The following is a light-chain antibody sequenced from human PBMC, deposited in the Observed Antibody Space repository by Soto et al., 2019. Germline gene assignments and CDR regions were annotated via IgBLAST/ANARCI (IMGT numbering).Light chain of an antibody. Sequence: EIVLTQSPGTLSLSPGERATLSCRASQSVSSTYLAWYQQKPGQAPMLLIYGASSRATGIPDRLSGNGSGTDFTLTISRLEPEDFAVYYCQQFGSSPYTFGQGTKLEIK. V-gene: IGKV3-20*01. CDR3: QQFGSSPYT. CDR1: QSVSSTY. J-gene: IGKJ2*01. CDR2: GAS.